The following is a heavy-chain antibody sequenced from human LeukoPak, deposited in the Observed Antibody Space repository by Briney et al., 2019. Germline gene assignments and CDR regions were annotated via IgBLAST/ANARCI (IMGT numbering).Heavy chain of an antibody. J-gene: IGHJ4*02. Sequence: SETLSLTCDVSGASISNKFWSWIRHPPGKGLEWIGYISYAGTTNYNPSLQSRVTISVDTSKNQLSLKVTSMTAADTAVYYCARDTSGYYGRYEHWGQGTLVTVSS. CDR1: GASISNKF. D-gene: IGHD3-3*01. CDR2: ISYAGTT. V-gene: IGHV4-59*01. CDR3: ARDTSGYYGRYEH.